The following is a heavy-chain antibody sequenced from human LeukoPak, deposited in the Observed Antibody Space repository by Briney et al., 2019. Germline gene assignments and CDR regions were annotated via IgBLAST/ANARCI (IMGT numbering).Heavy chain of an antibody. J-gene: IGHJ4*02. D-gene: IGHD1-1*01. V-gene: IGHV4-59*08. Sequence: SETLSLTCTVSGGSLSSYYWSWLRQPPGKGLEWIGYIYYSGSTKYNPYLTSRVTMSVDTSKNQFSLKLSSVTAADTAVYYCATSPGTTGTTWGQGTLVTVSS. CDR2: IYYSGST. CDR1: GGSLSSYY. CDR3: ATSPGTTGTT.